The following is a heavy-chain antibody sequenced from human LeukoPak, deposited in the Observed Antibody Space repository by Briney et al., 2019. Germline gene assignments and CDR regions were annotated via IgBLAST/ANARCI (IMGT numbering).Heavy chain of an antibody. CDR3: ARESHSTSCDFDY. D-gene: IGHD2-2*01. CDR1: GFTFSSYW. J-gene: IGHJ4*02. CDR2: INTDGSST. Sequence: PGGSLRLSCAASGFTFSSYWMHWVRQAPGKGLVWVSRINTDGSSTSYADSVKGRFTISRDNAKNTLYLQMNSLRAEDTAVYYCARESHSTSCDFDYWGQGTLVTVSS. V-gene: IGHV3-74*01.